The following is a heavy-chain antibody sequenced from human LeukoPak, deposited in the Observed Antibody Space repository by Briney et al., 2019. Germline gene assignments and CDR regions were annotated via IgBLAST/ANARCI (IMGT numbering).Heavy chain of an antibody. J-gene: IGHJ4*02. D-gene: IGHD6-13*01. CDR3: ARLDSSSWYFDY. CDR2: IYHSGST. Sequence: SGTLSLTCAVSGGSISSSNWWSWVRQPPGKGLEWIGEIYHSGSTNYNPSLKSRVTISVDTSKNQFSLKLSSVTAADTAVYYCARLDSSSWYFDYWGQGTLVTVSS. V-gene: IGHV4-4*02. CDR1: GGSISSSNW.